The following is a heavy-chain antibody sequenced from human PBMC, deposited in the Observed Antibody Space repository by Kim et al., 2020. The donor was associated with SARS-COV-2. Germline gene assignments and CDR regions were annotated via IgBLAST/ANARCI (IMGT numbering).Heavy chain of an antibody. D-gene: IGHD4-17*01. V-gene: IGHV4-61*02. J-gene: IGHJ6*02. Sequence: SETLSLTCTVSGGSISSGSYYWSWIRQPAGKGLEWIGRIYTSGSTNYNPSLKSRVTISVDTSKNQFSLKLSSVTAADTAVYYCARAERTVTPPYYYYGMDVWGQGTTVTVSS. CDR1: GGSISSGSYY. CDR2: IYTSGST. CDR3: ARAERTVTPPYYYYGMDV.